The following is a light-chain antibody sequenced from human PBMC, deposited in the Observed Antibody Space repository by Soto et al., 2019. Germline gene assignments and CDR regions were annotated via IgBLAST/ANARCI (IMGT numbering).Light chain of an antibody. CDR3: SSYTSSSTYV. V-gene: IGLV2-8*01. CDR1: SSDVGGYNY. CDR2: EVS. Sequence: QSALTQPPSASGSPGQSVTISCTGTSSDVGGYNYVSWYQQHPGKAHKLMIYEVSKRPSGVPDRFSGSKSGNTASLTVSVLQAEDEADYYCSSYTSSSTYVFGTGTRSPS. J-gene: IGLJ1*01.